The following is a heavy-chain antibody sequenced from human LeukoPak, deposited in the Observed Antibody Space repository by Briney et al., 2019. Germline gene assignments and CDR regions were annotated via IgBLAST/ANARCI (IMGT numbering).Heavy chain of an antibody. J-gene: IGHJ4*02. D-gene: IGHD5-18*01. CDR2: IYYSGST. V-gene: IGHV4-59*01. CDR1: GGSISSYY. CDR3: ARVMLGYSYGYYFDY. Sequence: SETLPLTCTVSGGSISSYYWSWIRQPPGKGLEWIGYIYYSGSTNYNPSLKSRVTISVDTSKNQFSLKLSSVTAADTAVYYCARVMLGYSYGYYFDYWGQGTLVTVSS.